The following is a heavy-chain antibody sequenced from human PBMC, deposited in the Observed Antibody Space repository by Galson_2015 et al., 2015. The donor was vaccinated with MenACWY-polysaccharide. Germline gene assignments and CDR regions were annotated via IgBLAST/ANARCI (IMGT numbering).Heavy chain of an antibody. CDR2: IKSKVDGGTT. CDR3: NTGGLGFDY. J-gene: IGHJ4*02. Sequence: SLRLSCAGSGFTFSNAWMNWVRQVSGKGLEWVDRIKSKVDGGTTDYAAPVKGRFTISRDDSKNTVYLQMNSLKTEDTAVYYCNTGGLGFDYWGQGTLVTVSS. V-gene: IGHV3-15*01. D-gene: IGHD7-27*01. CDR1: GFTFSNAW.